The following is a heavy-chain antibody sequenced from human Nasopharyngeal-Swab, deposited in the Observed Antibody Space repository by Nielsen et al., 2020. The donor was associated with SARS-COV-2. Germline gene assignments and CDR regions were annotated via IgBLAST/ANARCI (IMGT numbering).Heavy chain of an antibody. CDR2: ISSSSSTI. D-gene: IGHD2-15*01. J-gene: IGHJ3*02. V-gene: IGHV3-48*01. Sequence: GESLKISCAASGFTFSSYSMNWVRQAPGKGLEWVSYISSSSSTIYYADSVKGRFTISRDNAKNSLYPQMNSLRVEDTAVYYCARDVGHIVVVVATDLGAFDIWGQGTMVTVSS. CDR3: ARDVGHIVVVVATDLGAFDI. CDR1: GFTFSSYS.